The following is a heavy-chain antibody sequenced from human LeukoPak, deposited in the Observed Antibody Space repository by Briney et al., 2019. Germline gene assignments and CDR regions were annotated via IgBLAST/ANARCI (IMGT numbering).Heavy chain of an antibody. CDR2: INTNTGNP. J-gene: IGHJ4*02. Sequence: ASVKVSCKTSGYTFTDNVISWVRQAPGQGLEWMGWINTNTGNPTYAQGFTGRFVFSLDTSVSTAYLQISSLKAEDTAVYYCARVGAPGYWGQGTLVTVSS. CDR3: ARVGAPGY. V-gene: IGHV7-4-1*02. CDR1: GYTFTDNV.